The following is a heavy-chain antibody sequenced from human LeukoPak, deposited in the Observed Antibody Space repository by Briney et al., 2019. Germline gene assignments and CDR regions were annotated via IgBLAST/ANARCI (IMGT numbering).Heavy chain of an antibody. CDR2: ISGSGGST. J-gene: IGHJ4*02. CDR1: GGTFSSYA. CDR3: ASGRGYSYGLDY. Sequence: VASVKVSCKASGGTFSSYAMSWVRQAPGKGLEWVSAISGSGGSTYYADSVKGRFTISRDNAKNSLYLQMNSLRAEDTAVYYCASGRGYSYGLDYWGQGTLVTVSS. D-gene: IGHD5-18*01. V-gene: IGHV3-23*01.